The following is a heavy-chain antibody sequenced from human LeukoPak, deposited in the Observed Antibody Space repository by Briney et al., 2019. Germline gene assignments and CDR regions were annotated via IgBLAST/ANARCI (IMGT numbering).Heavy chain of an antibody. CDR3: VKDLRLDLHLDTFHI. CDR2: ISWDSGSS. CDR1: GFNLDDYA. J-gene: IGHJ3*02. Sequence: GGSLRLSCAASGFNLDDYAMHWVRQAPGKGLEWVSSISWDSGSSVYVDSVKGRFTISRDNAKNSLYLQMDSLTPEDSALYYCVKDLRLDLHLDTFHIWGRGTRVTVSS. V-gene: IGHV3-9*01. D-gene: IGHD1-1*01.